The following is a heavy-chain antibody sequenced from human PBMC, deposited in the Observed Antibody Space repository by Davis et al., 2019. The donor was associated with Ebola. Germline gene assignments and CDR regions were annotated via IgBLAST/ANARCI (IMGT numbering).Heavy chain of an antibody. D-gene: IGHD3-3*01. CDR1: GGSISSGGYY. Sequence: SETLSLTCTVSGGSISSGGYYWSWIRQHPGQGLEWIGYIYYSGSTYYNPSLKSRVTISVDTSKNQFSLKLSSVTAADTAVYYCARGGLFADAALDYWGQGTLVTVSS. J-gene: IGHJ4*02. V-gene: IGHV4-31*03. CDR2: IYYSGST. CDR3: ARGGLFADAALDY.